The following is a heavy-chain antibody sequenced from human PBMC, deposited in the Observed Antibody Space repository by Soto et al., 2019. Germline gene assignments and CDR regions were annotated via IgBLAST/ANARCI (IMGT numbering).Heavy chain of an antibody. CDR3: TRDPPDDYSGYDY. CDR2: IHNSDT. Sequence: SETLSLTCIVSGGSIRNNYWSWIRQPPGKGLEWIGFIHNSDTDYNPSLKSRVSIPVDTSENHFSLNLMSVTAADTAVYYCTRDPPDDYSGYDYWGQGTLVTSPQ. D-gene: IGHD5-12*01. V-gene: IGHV4-59*01. J-gene: IGHJ4*02. CDR1: GGSIRNNY.